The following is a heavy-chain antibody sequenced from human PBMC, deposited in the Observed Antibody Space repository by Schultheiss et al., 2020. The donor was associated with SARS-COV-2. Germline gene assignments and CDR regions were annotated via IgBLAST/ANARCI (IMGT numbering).Heavy chain of an antibody. Sequence: GESLKISCKGSGYSFISHWIGWVRQMPGKGLEWMGIIYPGDSDTRYSPSFQGQVTISADKSISTAYLQWSSLKASDTAMYYCARVLDYAGTTLFLQYWGQGTLVTVSS. D-gene: IGHD4-23*01. J-gene: IGHJ1*01. V-gene: IGHV5-51*01. CDR2: IYPGDSDT. CDR3: ARVLDYAGTTLFLQY. CDR1: GYSFISHW.